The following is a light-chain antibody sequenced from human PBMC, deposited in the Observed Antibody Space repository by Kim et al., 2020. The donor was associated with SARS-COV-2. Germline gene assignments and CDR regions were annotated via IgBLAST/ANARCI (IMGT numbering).Light chain of an antibody. CDR2: HDA. CDR1: GDKY. V-gene: IGLV3-1*01. CDR3: QAWDSTTVV. Sequence: GDKYASWYQQKPGRSPVLVIFHDAKRPSGIPERFSGSNSGNTATLTISGTQAMDEADYFCQAWDSTTVVFGGGTQLTVL. J-gene: IGLJ3*02.